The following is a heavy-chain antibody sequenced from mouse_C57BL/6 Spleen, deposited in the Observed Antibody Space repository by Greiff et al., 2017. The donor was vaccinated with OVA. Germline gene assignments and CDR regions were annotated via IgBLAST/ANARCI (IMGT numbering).Heavy chain of an antibody. V-gene: IGHV5-9-1*02. D-gene: IGHD2-1*01. CDR2: ISSGGDYI. J-gene: IGHJ2*01. Sequence: EVNLVESGEGLVKPGGSLKLSCAASGFTFSSYAMSWVRQIPEKKLEWVAYISSGGDYIYYADTVKGRFTISRDNARNTLYLQMSSLKSEDTAMYYCTRDYGNYYVDYWGQGTTLTVSS. CDR1: GFTFSSYA. CDR3: TRDYGNYYVDY.